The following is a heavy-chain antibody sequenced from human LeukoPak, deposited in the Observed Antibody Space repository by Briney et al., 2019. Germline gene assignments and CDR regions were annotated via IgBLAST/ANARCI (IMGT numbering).Heavy chain of an antibody. CDR2: ISGSGGST. CDR1: GFTFSSYA. J-gene: IGHJ4*02. Sequence: PGGSLRLSCAASGFTFSSYAMSWVRQAPGKGLEWVSAISGSGGSTYYADSVKGRFTISRDNSKNTLYLQMNSLRAEDTAVYYCAKANYYDSSGYYENLDYWGQGTLVTVSS. V-gene: IGHV3-23*01. CDR3: AKANYYDSSGYYENLDY. D-gene: IGHD3-22*01.